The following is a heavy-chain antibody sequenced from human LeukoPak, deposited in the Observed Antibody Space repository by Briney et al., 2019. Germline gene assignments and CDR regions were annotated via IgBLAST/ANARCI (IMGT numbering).Heavy chain of an antibody. CDR2: IIPISGTA. CDR1: GGTFSSYA. J-gene: IGHJ4*02. V-gene: IGHV1-69*13. CDR3: ARDLFARGVAADY. D-gene: IGHD6-19*01. Sequence: GASVKVSCKASGGTFSSYAISWVRQAPGQGLEWMGGIIPISGTANYAQKFQGRVTITADESTSTAYMELSSLRSEDTAMYYCARDLFARGVAADYWGQGTLVTVSS.